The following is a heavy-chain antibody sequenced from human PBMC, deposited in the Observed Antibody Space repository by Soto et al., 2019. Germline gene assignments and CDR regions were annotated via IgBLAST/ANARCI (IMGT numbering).Heavy chain of an antibody. Sequence: GVPRRLSWAAAECKCNAYWGTWVRQTPVKGLEWVANINKDGSEKFYVDSVKGRFTISRDNAKNSLFLQMNSLRNEDTAIYYCTRSRGYCSGGSCFPFDYWGQGALVTVSS. D-gene: IGHD2-15*01. CDR2: INKDGSEK. CDR3: TRSRGYCSGGSCFPFDY. CDR1: ECKCNAYW. J-gene: IGHJ4*02. V-gene: IGHV3-7*01.